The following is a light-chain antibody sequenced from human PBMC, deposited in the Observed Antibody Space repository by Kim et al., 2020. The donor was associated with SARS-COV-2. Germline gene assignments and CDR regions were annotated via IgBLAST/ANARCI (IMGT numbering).Light chain of an antibody. Sequence: QAGLTQPPSVSKDLRQTATLTCTGNSNNVGNQGAAWLQQHQGHPPKLLSYRNNNRPSGISERLSASRSGNTAPLTITGLQPEDEADYYCSAWDSSLSAVVFGGGTQLTVL. J-gene: IGLJ3*02. CDR1: SNNVGNQG. CDR2: RNN. V-gene: IGLV10-54*01. CDR3: SAWDSSLSAVV.